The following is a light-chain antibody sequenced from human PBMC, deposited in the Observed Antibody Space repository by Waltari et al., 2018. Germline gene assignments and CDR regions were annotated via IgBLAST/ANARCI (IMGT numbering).Light chain of an antibody. Sequence: EIVLTQSPGTLSWSPGERATLPCRASQSVSSSYLAWYQQKPGQAPRVLIHGASNRATGIPDRFSGSGSGTDFTLTISRLEPEDFAVYYCQQYGSSPWTFGQGTKVEIK. CDR3: QQYGSSPWT. V-gene: IGKV3-20*01. CDR2: GAS. CDR1: QSVSSSY. J-gene: IGKJ1*01.